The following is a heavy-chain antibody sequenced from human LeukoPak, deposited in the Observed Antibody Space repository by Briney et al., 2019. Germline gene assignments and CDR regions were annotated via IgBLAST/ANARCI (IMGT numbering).Heavy chain of an antibody. Sequence: GGSLRLSCAASGFIFSSYGMHWVRQAPGKGLEWVAFTRYDRSNKYYADSVKGRFTISRDNSKNTLYLQMNSLRAEDTAVYYCAKGRLDIVATIALFDYWGQGTLVTVSS. CDR2: TRYDRSNK. J-gene: IGHJ4*02. CDR1: GFIFSSYG. CDR3: AKGRLDIVATIALFDY. D-gene: IGHD5-12*01. V-gene: IGHV3-30*02.